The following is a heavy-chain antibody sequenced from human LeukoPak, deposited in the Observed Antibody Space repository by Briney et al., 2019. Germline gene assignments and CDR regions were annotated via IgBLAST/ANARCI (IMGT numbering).Heavy chain of an antibody. CDR1: GSTLSSYW. D-gene: IGHD4-23*01. Sequence: GGSLRLSCAASGSTLSSYWMHWVRQAPGKGLVWVSRINSDGSSTTYADSVKGRFTISRDNAKNTLYLQMNSLRAEDTALYYCARGNYGGNSFLDLWGQGTLVTVSS. J-gene: IGHJ5*02. CDR3: ARGNYGGNSFLDL. CDR2: INSDGSST. V-gene: IGHV3-74*01.